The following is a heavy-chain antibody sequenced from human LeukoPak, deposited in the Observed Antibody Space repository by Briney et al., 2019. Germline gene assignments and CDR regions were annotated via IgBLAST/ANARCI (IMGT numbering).Heavy chain of an antibody. J-gene: IGHJ4*02. CDR2: IYPGDSDP. V-gene: IGHV5-51*01. CDR1: GYTFTTYW. Sequence: GESLKISCKGSGYTFTTYWIGWVRQMPGKGLEWMGIIYPGDSDPRYSPSFQGQVTISADTSISTAYLQWSSLKASDSAMYYCARHTNDYGGYGDYWGQGTLVTVSS. CDR3: ARHTNDYGGYGDY. D-gene: IGHD4-23*01.